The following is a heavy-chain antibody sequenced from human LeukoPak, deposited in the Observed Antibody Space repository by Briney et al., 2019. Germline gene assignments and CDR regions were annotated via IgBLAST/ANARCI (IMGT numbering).Heavy chain of an antibody. Sequence: GASVKVSCKASGYTFSNYGISWVRQAPGLGLEWMGWTSYNGNTNFAQKFQDRVTMTTDTSTTTASMELRSLESDDTAVYYCARHSGSGWQALGYWGQGTLVTVSS. V-gene: IGHV1-18*04. CDR2: TSYNGNT. CDR3: ARHSGSGWQALGY. J-gene: IGHJ4*02. CDR1: GYTFSNYG. D-gene: IGHD6-19*01.